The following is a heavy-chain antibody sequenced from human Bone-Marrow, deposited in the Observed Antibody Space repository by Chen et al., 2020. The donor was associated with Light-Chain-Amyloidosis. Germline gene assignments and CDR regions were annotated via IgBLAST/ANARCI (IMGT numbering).Heavy chain of an antibody. J-gene: IGHJ3*02. Sequence: WVRQAPGKGLEWVSTISGSGGSRYYGDSVKGRLTISRDNSKNALFLQMNSLRAEDTAVYYCAKDISYDDILPGYPADAFDIWGQGTMVTVST. CDR2: ISGSGGSR. CDR3: AKDISYDDILPGYPADAFDI. V-gene: IGHV3-23*01. D-gene: IGHD3-9*01.